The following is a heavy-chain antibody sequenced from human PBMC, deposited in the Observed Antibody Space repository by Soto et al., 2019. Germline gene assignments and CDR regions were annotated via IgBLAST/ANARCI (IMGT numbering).Heavy chain of an antibody. V-gene: IGHV1-3*01. CDR1: GYTFTSYA. D-gene: IGHD5-12*01. Sequence: QVQLVQSGAEVKKPGASVKVSCKASGYTFTSYAMHWVRQAPGQRREWMGWINAGNGHTKYSQKFQGRVTITRDTSASTAYMELSSLRSEDTAVYYCARDPYVEMATISDYWGQGTLVTVSS. CDR2: INAGNGHT. J-gene: IGHJ4*02. CDR3: ARDPYVEMATISDY.